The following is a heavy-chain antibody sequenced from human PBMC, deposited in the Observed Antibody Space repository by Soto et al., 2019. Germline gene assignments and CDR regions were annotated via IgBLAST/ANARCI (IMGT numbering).Heavy chain of an antibody. Sequence: QVQLVESGGGVVQPGRSLRLSCAASGFTFSSYGMHWVRQAPGKGLEWVAVIWYDGSNKYYADSVKGRFTISRDNSKNTLYLQMNSLRAEDTAVYYCAREPPSLGFGEMGMDVWGKGTTVTVSS. CDR3: AREPPSLGFGEMGMDV. V-gene: IGHV3-33*01. CDR1: GFTFSSYG. D-gene: IGHD3-10*01. CDR2: IWYDGSNK. J-gene: IGHJ6*04.